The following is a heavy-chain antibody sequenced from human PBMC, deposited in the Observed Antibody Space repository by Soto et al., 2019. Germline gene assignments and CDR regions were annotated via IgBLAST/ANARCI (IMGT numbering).Heavy chain of an antibody. CDR3: ARGRIVVVPAAKRSWFDP. D-gene: IGHD2-2*01. Sequence: QVQLQQWGAGLLKPSETLSLTCAVYGGSFSGYYWSWIRQPPGKGLEWIGEINHSGSTNYNPSLKSRVTISVDXXKXQXXLKLSSVTAADTAVYYCARGRIVVVPAAKRSWFDPWGQGTLVTVSS. V-gene: IGHV4-34*01. J-gene: IGHJ5*02. CDR1: GGSFSGYY. CDR2: INHSGST.